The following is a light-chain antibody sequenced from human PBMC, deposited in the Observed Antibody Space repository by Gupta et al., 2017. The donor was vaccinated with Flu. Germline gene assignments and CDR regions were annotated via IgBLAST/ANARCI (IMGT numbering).Light chain of an antibody. V-gene: IGLV3-1*01. CDR3: QTWDRTTWV. Sequence: TGSIVCSGDRLGDKYVSWHQQKPGQSPVLVMYQDTKRPSGIPERFSGSNSGHTATLTISGTQAMDEADYYCQTWDRTTWVFGGGNKLTVL. CDR2: QDT. J-gene: IGLJ3*02. CDR1: RLGDKY.